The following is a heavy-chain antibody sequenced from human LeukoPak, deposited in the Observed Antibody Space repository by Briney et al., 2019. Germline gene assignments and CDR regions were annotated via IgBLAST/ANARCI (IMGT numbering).Heavy chain of an antibody. CDR1: GDSISSSHW. J-gene: IGHJ3*01. V-gene: IGHV4-4*02. CDR3: AREKTTVTTWHALDV. D-gene: IGHD4-17*01. Sequence: SETLSLTCAVSGDSISSSHWWSWVRQPPGKGLEWIGEIYHSGSTNYNPSLKSRVTILVDKSRNQFSLKLSSVSAADTAVYYCAREKTTVTTWHALDVWGQGTMVTVSS. CDR2: IYHSGST.